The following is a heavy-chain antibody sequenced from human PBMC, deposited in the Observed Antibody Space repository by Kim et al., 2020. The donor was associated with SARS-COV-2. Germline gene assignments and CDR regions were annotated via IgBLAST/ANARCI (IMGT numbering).Heavy chain of an antibody. Sequence: ADSVKGRFTTSRDKSKNPLYLQMNSLRAEDTAVYYCSRDGSGSYYMSFDYWGQGTLVTVSS. V-gene: IGHV3-33*01. J-gene: IGHJ4*02. CDR3: SRDGSGSYYMSFDY. D-gene: IGHD3-10*01.